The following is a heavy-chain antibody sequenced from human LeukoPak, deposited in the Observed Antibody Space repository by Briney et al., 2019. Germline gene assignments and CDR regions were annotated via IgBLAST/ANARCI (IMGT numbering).Heavy chain of an antibody. Sequence: PGGSLRLSCVASGINFRSSGMHWVRQAPGKGLEWVTFIQNDGGDKHYADSVKGRFTISRDNAKNTVYLHMNSLRVDDTALYYCVREGGWVAPGRFDYWGQGTLVTVSS. CDR3: VREGGWVAPGRFDY. CDR2: IQNDGGDK. J-gene: IGHJ4*02. V-gene: IGHV3-30*02. D-gene: IGHD1-1*01. CDR1: GINFRSSG.